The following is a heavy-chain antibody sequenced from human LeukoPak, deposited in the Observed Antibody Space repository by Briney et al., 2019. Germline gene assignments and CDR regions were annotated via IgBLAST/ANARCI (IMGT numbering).Heavy chain of an antibody. CDR2: ISAYNGNT. D-gene: IGHD6-19*01. CDR1: GYTFTSYG. CDR3: ARVVTPQLRAGKSWFDP. V-gene: IGHV1-18*01. Sequence: ASVKVSCKASGYTFTSYGISWVRQAPGQGLEWMGWISAYNGNTNYAQKLQGRVTMTTDTSTSTAYMELRSLRSDDTAVYYCARVVTPQLRAGKSWFDPWGQGTLVTVSS. J-gene: IGHJ5*02.